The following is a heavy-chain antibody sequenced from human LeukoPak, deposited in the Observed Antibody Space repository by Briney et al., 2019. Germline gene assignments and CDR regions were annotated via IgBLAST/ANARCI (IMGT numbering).Heavy chain of an antibody. CDR2: IYTGGTI. J-gene: IGHJ4*02. V-gene: IGHV3-53*01. D-gene: IGHD3-22*01. CDR1: GFTVSCNY. CDR3: VRGPEYYYDSSSGNY. Sequence: GGTLRLSCAASGFTVSCNYMIWLRQAPGKGLEWVSVIYTGGTINYADSVKGRFTISRDNSKNTLYLQMNSLRAEDTAVYYCVRGPEYYYDSSSGNYWGQGTLVTVSS.